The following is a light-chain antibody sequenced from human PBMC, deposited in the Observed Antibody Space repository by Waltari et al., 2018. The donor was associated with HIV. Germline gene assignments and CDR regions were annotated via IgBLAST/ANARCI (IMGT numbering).Light chain of an antibody. V-gene: IGKV4-1*01. J-gene: IGKJ2*01. CDR2: WAS. Sequence: DIVIIQPSDSLLVSLAERATMTCKSSQSLFYSSHNQNYLAWYQQKPGQPPKLLIYWASTRESGVPDRFSGSGSGTDFTLTISSLQAEDVAVYYCQQYYITPYTFGQGTKLEIK. CDR1: QSLFYSSHNQNY. CDR3: QQYYITPYT.